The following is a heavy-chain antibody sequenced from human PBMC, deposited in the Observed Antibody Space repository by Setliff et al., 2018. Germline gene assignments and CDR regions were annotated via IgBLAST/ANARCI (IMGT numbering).Heavy chain of an antibody. CDR2: MNPNSGNT. D-gene: IGHD3-22*01. CDR3: ASNYYDSSCYEFRVWFDP. J-gene: IGHJ5*02. CDR1: GYTFTSYD. V-gene: IGHV1-8*01. Sequence: ASVKVSCKASGYTFTSYDINWVRQATGQGLEWMGWMNPNSGNTGYAQKFQGRVTMTRNTDISTAYMELSSLRSEDTAVYYCASNYYDSSCYEFRVWFDPWGQGTLGTVSS.